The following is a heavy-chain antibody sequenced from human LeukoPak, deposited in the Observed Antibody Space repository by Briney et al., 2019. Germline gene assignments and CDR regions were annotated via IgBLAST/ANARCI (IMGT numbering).Heavy chain of an antibody. CDR2: IYYSGST. V-gene: IGHV4-59*01. Sequence: SETLSLTCTVSGGSISSYYWSWIRQPPGKGLEWIGHIYYSGSTNYNPSLQSRVTISVDTSKNQFSLKLSSVTAADTAVYYCAREEYCSSTSCYPHAFDIWGQGTMVTVSS. CDR3: AREEYCSSTSCYPHAFDI. D-gene: IGHD2-2*01. CDR1: GGSISSYY. J-gene: IGHJ3*02.